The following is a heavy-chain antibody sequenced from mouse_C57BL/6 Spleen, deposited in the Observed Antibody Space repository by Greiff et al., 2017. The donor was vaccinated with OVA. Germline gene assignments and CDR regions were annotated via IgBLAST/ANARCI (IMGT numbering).Heavy chain of an antibody. Sequence: EVQLVESGPELVKPGASVKISCKASGYSFTGYYMNWVKQSPEKSLEWIGEINPSTGGTTYNQKFKAKATLTVDKSSSTAYMQLKSLTSEDSAVYYCARAHYYGSSVAYWGQGTLVTVSA. CDR2: INPSTGGT. J-gene: IGHJ3*01. D-gene: IGHD1-1*01. CDR1: GYSFTGYY. V-gene: IGHV1-42*01. CDR3: ARAHYYGSSVAY.